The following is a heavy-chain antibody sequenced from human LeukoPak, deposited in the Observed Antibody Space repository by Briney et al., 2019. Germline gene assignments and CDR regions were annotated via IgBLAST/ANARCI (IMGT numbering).Heavy chain of an antibody. J-gene: IGHJ4*02. D-gene: IGHD3-3*01. CDR3: ARLSGDPQFFGVVTFFDY. CDR2: ISAYNGNT. V-gene: IGHV1-18*01. Sequence: ASVKVSCKASGYTFTSYGISWVRQAPGQGLELMGWISAYNGNTNYAQKLQGRVTTTTDTSTSTAYMELRSLRSDDTALYYCARLSGDPQFFGVVTFFDYWGQGTLVTVSS. CDR1: GYTFTSYG.